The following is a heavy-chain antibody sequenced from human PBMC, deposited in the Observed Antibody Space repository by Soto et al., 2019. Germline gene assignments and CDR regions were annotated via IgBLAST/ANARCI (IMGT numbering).Heavy chain of an antibody. J-gene: IGHJ5*02. CDR2: ISAYNGNT. CDR1: GYTFTSYG. Sequence: ASVKVSCKASGYTFTSYGISWVRQAPGQGLEWMGWISAYNGNTNYAQKLQGRVTMTTDTSTSTAYMELRSLRSDDTAVYYCARVVAAAGTHSTWFDPWGQGTLVTVSS. CDR3: ARVVAAAGTHSTWFDP. D-gene: IGHD2-15*01. V-gene: IGHV1-18*04.